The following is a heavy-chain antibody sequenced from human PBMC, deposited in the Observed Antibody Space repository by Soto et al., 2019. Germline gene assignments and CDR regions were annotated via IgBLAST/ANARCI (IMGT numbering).Heavy chain of an antibody. V-gene: IGHV1-18*01. CDR3: ARETYYDFWTGYYRGNSDAFDI. J-gene: IGHJ3*02. Sequence: ASVKVSCKASGYTFTSYGISWVRQAHGKGHEWMGWISAYNGNTNYAQKLQGRVTMTTDTSMSTAYMELRSLRSDDTAVYYCARETYYDFWTGYYRGNSDAFDIWGQGTMVTVSS. CDR2: ISAYNGNT. CDR1: GYTFTSYG. D-gene: IGHD3-3*01.